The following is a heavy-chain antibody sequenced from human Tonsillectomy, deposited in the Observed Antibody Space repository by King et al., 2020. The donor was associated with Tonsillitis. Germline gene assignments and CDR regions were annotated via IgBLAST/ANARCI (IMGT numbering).Heavy chain of an antibody. Sequence: VQLVESGGGVVQPGRSLRLSCVVSGFTFSSYGMHWVRQAPGKGLEWVAVIWYDGSNRDYVDSVKGRFTISRDDSKNTLDLQMNSLRAEDTAVYYCARKNDWYFDLWGRGTLVTVSS. J-gene: IGHJ2*01. CDR3: ARKNDWYFDL. CDR1: GFTFSSYG. D-gene: IGHD1-1*01. V-gene: IGHV3-33*08. CDR2: IWYDGSNR.